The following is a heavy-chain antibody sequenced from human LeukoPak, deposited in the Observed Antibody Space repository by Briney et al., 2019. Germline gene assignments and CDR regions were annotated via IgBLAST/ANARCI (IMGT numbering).Heavy chain of an antibody. D-gene: IGHD3-22*01. CDR3: AKGPPYAMIIGVPSPFYFDL. CDR2: ISGSGGST. Sequence: GGSLRLSCAASGFTFSSYAMSWVRQAPGKGLEWVSAISGSGGSTYYADSVKGRFTISRDNSKNTLYLQMNSLRAEDTAVYYCAKGPPYAMIIGVPSPFYFDLLGQGTLVTVSS. V-gene: IGHV3-23*01. J-gene: IGHJ4*02. CDR1: GFTFSSYA.